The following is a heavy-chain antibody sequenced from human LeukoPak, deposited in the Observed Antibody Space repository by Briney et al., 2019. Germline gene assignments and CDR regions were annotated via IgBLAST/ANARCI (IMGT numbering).Heavy chain of an antibody. CDR1: GGSISSYY. J-gene: IGHJ5*02. CDR3: ARRVQMSSASATSNTWLDP. V-gene: IGHV4-59*01. CDR2: IYYSGST. D-gene: IGHD3-10*01. Sequence: SETLSLTCTVPGGSISSYYWSWIRQPPGKGLEWIGYIYYSGSTNYNPSLRSRVTISLDSAKNQFSLRLISVTAADTALYYCARRVQMSSASATSNTWLDPWGQGTLVSVSS.